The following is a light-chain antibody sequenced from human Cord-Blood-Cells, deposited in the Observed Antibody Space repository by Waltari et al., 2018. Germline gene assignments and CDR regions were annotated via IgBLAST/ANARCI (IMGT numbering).Light chain of an antibody. CDR3: QQYYSYPLT. V-gene: IGKV1-8*01. Sequence: AIRMTQSPSSLPASTADRVTITGRASLGISSYLAWYQQKPGKAPKLLIYAASTLQSGVPSRFSGSGSGTDFTLTISCLQSEDFATYYCQQYYSYPLTFGGGTKVEIK. CDR2: AAS. J-gene: IGKJ4*01. CDR1: LGISSY.